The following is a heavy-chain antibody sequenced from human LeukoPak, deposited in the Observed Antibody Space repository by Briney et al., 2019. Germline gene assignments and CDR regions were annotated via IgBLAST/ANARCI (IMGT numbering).Heavy chain of an antibody. D-gene: IGHD1-1*01. CDR2: ISWDGGST. CDR3: AKDTQGYDGWNLYYYYYYMDV. J-gene: IGHJ6*03. V-gene: IGHV3-43*01. Sequence: GGSLRLSCAASGFTFDDYTMHWVRQAPGKGLEWVSLISWDGGSTYYADSVKGRFTISRDNSKNSLYLQMNSLRAEDTALYYCAKDTQGYDGWNLYYYYYYMDVWGKGTTVTVSS. CDR1: GFTFDDYT.